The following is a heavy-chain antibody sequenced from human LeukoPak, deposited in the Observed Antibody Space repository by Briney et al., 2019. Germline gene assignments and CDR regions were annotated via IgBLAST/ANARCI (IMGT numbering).Heavy chain of an antibody. CDR2: IIPIFGTA. Sequence: SVKVSCKASGGTFSSYAISWVRQAPGQGLEWMGRIIPIFGTANYAQKFQGRVMITTHESTSTAYLQMSSLGSEDTAVYNCARDSGYYDSSCYYEDAFDIWCQGTMITVSS. CDR1: GGTFSSYA. D-gene: IGHD3-22*01. V-gene: IGHV1-69*05. CDR3: ARDSGYYDSSCYYEDAFDI. J-gene: IGHJ3*02.